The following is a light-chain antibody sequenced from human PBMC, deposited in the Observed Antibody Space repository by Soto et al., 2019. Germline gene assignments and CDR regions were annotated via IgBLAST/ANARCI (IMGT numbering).Light chain of an antibody. Sequence: QLVLTQPPSVSGAPGQRVTISCTGSSSNIGAPYDVHWYQHLPGTAPKLLIFGNINRPSGVPDRFSGSKSGTSASLAITGLQAEDEAEYYCQSYDSSLSGSIFGGGTKLTVL. CDR1: SSNIGAPYD. CDR2: GNI. V-gene: IGLV1-40*01. J-gene: IGLJ2*01. CDR3: QSYDSSLSGSI.